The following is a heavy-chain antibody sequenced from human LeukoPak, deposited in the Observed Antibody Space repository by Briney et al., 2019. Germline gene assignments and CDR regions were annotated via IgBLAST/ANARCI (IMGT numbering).Heavy chain of an antibody. CDR2: ISYSGST. J-gene: IGHJ3*02. CDR3: ARGFVMTASPDVFDI. D-gene: IGHD2/OR15-2a*01. V-gene: IGHV4-31*03. Sequence: PSETLSLTCTVSGDSVNSGGYHWTWIRQRPGEGLEWIGYISYSGSTDYSPSLKSRATISADTSKNQFSLKLTSVTAADTAVYFCARGFVMTASPDVFDIWGHGTKVTVSS. CDR1: GDSVNSGGYH.